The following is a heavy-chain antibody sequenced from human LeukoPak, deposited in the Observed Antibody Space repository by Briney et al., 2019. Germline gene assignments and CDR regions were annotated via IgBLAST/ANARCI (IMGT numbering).Heavy chain of an antibody. Sequence: GASVKVSCKASGHTFTSYGISWVRQAPGQGLEWMGWISAYNGNTNYAQKLQGRVTMTTDTSTSTAYMELRSLRSDDTAVYYCAFTGCSGGSCYDWFDPWGQGTLVAVSP. CDR1: GHTFTSYG. CDR3: AFTGCSGGSCYDWFDP. J-gene: IGHJ5*02. V-gene: IGHV1-18*01. D-gene: IGHD2-15*01. CDR2: ISAYNGNT.